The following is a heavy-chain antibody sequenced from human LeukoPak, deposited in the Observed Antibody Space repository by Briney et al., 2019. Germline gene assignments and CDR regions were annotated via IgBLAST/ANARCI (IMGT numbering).Heavy chain of an antibody. CDR1: GFTFSSYG. CDR3: AKDPSYDSSGTHDAFDI. D-gene: IGHD3-22*01. V-gene: IGHV3-30*02. CDR2: IRYDGSNK. J-gene: IGHJ3*02. Sequence: GGSLRLSCAASGFTFSSYGMHWVRQAPGKGLEWVAFIRYDGSNKYYADSVKGRFTISRDNSKNTLYLQMNSLRAEDTAVYYCAKDPSYDSSGTHDAFDIWGQGTMVTVSS.